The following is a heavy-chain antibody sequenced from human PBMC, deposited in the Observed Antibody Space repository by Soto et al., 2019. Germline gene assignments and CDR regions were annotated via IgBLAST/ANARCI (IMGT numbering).Heavy chain of an antibody. CDR1: GFTFYNYA. CDR3: AKKGLGSLATYCTTGDCHYAFDV. V-gene: IGHV3-23*01. D-gene: IGHD2-8*01. Sequence: EVQLLESGGGLVRPGGSLRLSCAASGFTFYNYAMNWFRQAPGKGLEWVSTISGGGDGTYYADSVKGLFTISRENSRNTVYLLVNSLRAEDTAVYYCAKKGLGSLATYCTTGDCHYAFDVWGQGKLVTVSS. CDR2: ISGGGDGT. J-gene: IGHJ3*01.